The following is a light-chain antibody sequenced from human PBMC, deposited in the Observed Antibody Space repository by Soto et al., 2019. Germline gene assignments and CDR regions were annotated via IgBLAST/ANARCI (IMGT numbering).Light chain of an antibody. CDR3: CSYAGSSTYV. J-gene: IGLJ1*01. CDR1: SSDVGGYNY. V-gene: IGLV2-14*01. Sequence: QSVLTQPASVSGSPGQSITISCTGTSSDVGGYNYVSWYQQHPGKAPKLMIYDVSNRPSGVSNRSSGSKSGNTASLTISGLQAEDEADYYCCSYAGSSTYVFGTGDQGHRP. CDR2: DVS.